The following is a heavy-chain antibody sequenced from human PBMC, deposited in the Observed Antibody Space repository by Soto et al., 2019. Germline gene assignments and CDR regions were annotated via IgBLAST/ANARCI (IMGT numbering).Heavy chain of an antibody. V-gene: IGHV1-69*13. J-gene: IGHJ4*02. D-gene: IGHD6-19*01. CDR2: IIPKFGTT. Sequence: SVKVSCKASGGTFSSYDTSWVRQAPGQGLEWMGGIIPKFGTTNYAQKFQGRVTITADESTSTAYMELSSLRSEDTAVYYCASTGYSSGPLGYWGQGTLVTVS. CDR3: ASTGYSSGPLGY. CDR1: GGTFSSYD.